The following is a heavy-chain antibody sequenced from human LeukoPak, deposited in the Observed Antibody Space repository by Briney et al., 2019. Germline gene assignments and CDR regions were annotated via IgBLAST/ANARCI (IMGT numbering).Heavy chain of an antibody. CDR2: IYYSGST. CDR3: ARARSSGYPDY. Sequence: SETLSLTCTVSGGSISSSSYYWGWIRQPPGKGLEWIGSIYYSGSTYYNPSLKSRVTISVDTSKNQFSLKLSSVTAADTAVYYCARARSSGYPDYWGQGTLVTVSS. D-gene: IGHD3-22*01. CDR1: GGSISSSSYY. V-gene: IGHV4-39*07. J-gene: IGHJ4*02.